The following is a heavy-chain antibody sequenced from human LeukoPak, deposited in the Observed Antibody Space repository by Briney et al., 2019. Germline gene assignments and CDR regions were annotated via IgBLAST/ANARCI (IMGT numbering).Heavy chain of an antibody. J-gene: IGHJ4*02. V-gene: IGHV3-9*01. CDR2: ISWNSGSI. CDR1: GFTFDDYA. CDR3: ARRGYSGYVPFDY. D-gene: IGHD5-12*01. Sequence: GGSLRLSCAASGFTFDDYAMHWVRQAPGKGLEWVSGISWNSGSIGYADSVKGRFTISRDNAKNSLYLRMNSLRAEDTALYYCARRGYSGYVPFDYWGQGTLVTVSS.